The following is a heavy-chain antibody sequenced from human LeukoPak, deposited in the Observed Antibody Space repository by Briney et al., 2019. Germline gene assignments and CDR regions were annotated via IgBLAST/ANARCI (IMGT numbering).Heavy chain of an antibody. CDR2: IKQDGSEK. CDR1: GFTFSSYW. J-gene: IGHJ4*02. Sequence: PGGSLRLSCAASGFTFSSYWMSWVRQAPGKGLEWVANIKQDGSEKYYVDSVKGRFTISRDNAKNSLYLQMDSLRAEDTAVYYCARLSSSLTMVRGAYDYWGQGTLVTVSS. CDR3: ARLSSSLTMVRGAYDY. V-gene: IGHV3-7*01. D-gene: IGHD3-10*01.